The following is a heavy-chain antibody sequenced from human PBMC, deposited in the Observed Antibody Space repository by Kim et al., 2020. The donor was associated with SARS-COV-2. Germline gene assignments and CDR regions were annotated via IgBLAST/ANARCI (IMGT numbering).Heavy chain of an antibody. V-gene: IGHV4-39*01. CDR2: IYYTRST. J-gene: IGHJ4*02. D-gene: IGHD1-7*01. CDR1: GGSISSRSYY. Sequence: SETLSLTCTVSGGSISSRSYYWGWTRQPPGKGLEWIGTIYYTRSTYYNPSLKSRVTISLDTSKNQFSLKLSSVTAADTAVYYCVVHTAPGTGRGYSDDWGQGTLVTVSS. CDR3: VVHTAPGTGRGYSDD.